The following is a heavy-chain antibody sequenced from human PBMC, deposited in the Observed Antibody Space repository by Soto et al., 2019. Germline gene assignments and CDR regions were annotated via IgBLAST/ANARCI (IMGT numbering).Heavy chain of an antibody. D-gene: IGHD3-3*01. CDR3: ARGLWPRGRLRFFYYGMDV. V-gene: IGHV1-2*04. CDR2: INPNSGGT. CDR1: GYTFTGYY. J-gene: IGHJ6*02. Sequence: GASVKVSCKASGYTFTGYYMHWVRQAPGQGLEWMGWINPNSGGTNYAQKFQGWVTMTRDTSIGTAYMELSRLRSDDTAVYYCARGLWPRGRLRFFYYGMDVWGQGTTVTVSS.